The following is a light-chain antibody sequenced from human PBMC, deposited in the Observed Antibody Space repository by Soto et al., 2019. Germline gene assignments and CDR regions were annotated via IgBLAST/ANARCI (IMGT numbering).Light chain of an antibody. J-gene: IGKJ1*01. CDR2: DAS. CDR3: QQYNSYSTWT. V-gene: IGKV1-5*01. Sequence: DIQMTQSPSSRSSSLGDRVTITCRASQSISSWLAWYQQKPGKAPKLLVYDASSLEGGIPSRFSGSGSGTEFTLTISSMQPDDFATYYCQQYNSYSTWTFGQGTKVDIK. CDR1: QSISSW.